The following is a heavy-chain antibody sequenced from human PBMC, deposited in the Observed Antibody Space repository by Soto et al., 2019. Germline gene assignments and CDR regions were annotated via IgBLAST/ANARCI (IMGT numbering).Heavy chain of an antibody. CDR1: GITISNYP. D-gene: IGHD4-17*01. CDR2: ISGSGDTT. V-gene: IGHV3-23*04. J-gene: IGHJ4*02. Sequence: EVRLVESGGGLVQPGGSLRLSCAASGITISNYPMSWVRQAPGKGLDWVSGISGSGDTTYYADSAKGRFTISKDISKNYLFRQLDSLRVEDSALYFCVKDDGGYPSTAPHWGQGTLVTVSP. CDR3: VKDDGGYPSTAPH.